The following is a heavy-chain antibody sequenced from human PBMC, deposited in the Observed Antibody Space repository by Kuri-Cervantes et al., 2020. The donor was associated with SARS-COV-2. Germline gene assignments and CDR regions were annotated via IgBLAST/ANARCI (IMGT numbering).Heavy chain of an antibody. V-gene: IGHV3-30*18. D-gene: IGHD6-13*01. CDR3: AKMWGSGAIAAAGYDY. J-gene: IGHJ4*02. CDR1: GFTFSHYG. Sequence: GESLKISCAASGFTFSHYGMHWVRQAPGKGLEWVAVISYDAYNKYHADSVKGRFTTSRDSSKSTPYLQTNSLRTDDTAVYYCAKMWGSGAIAAAGYDYWGQGTLVTVSS. CDR2: ISYDAYNK.